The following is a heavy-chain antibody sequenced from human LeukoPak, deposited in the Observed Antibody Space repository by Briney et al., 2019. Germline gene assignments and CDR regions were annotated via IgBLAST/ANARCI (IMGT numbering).Heavy chain of an antibody. CDR3: TSSSPTSYSDY. CDR1: GFTLTDQY. CDR2: IFSRGST. D-gene: IGHD6-13*01. Sequence: GGSLRLSCAASGFTLTDQYMEWVRQAPGKGLECVSVIFSRGSTYYADSAKGRFTISRHNSENTLYLQMNSLRVEDTAVYYCTSSSPTSYSDYWGQGTLVTVSS. J-gene: IGHJ4*02. V-gene: IGHV3-53*04.